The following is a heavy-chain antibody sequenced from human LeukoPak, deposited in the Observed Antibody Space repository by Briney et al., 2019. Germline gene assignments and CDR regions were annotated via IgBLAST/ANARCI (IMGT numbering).Heavy chain of an antibody. V-gene: IGHV3-48*03. CDR1: GFTFSSSE. Sequence: GGSLRLSCAASGFTFSSSEMNWVRQAPGKGLEWVSYISSSGSTIYYADSVKGRFTISRDNAKNSLYLQMNSLRAEDTAVYYCARLNWNDGYWGQGTLVTVSS. CDR2: ISSSGSTI. D-gene: IGHD1-1*01. J-gene: IGHJ4*02. CDR3: ARLNWNDGY.